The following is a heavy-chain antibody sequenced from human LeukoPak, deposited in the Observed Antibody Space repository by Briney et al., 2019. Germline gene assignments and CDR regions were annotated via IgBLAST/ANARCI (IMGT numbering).Heavy chain of an antibody. J-gene: IGHJ5*02. D-gene: IGHD3-3*01. CDR2: ISGSGGST. CDR1: GFTFSSYA. CDR3: AKDGSPYYDFWSGYYPSLNWFDP. V-gene: IGHV3-23*01. Sequence: GGSLRLSSAASGFTFSSYAMSWVRQAPGKGLEWVSAISGSGGSTYYADSVKGRFTISRDNSKNTLYLQMNSLRAEDTAVYYCAKDGSPYYDFWSGYYPSLNWFDPWGQGTLVTVSS.